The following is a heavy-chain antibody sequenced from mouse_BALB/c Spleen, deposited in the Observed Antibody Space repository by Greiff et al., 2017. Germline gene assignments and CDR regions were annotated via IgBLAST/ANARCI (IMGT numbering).Heavy chain of an antibody. J-gene: IGHJ3*01. Sequence: EVQLVESGGGLVQPGGSRKLSCAASGFTFSSFGMHWVRQAPEKGLEWVAYISSGSSTIYYADTVKGRFTISRDNPKNTLFLQMTSLRSEDTAMYYCARRGGTTSVPFAYWGQGTLVTVSA. CDR2: ISSGSSTI. CDR3: ARRGGTTSVPFAY. V-gene: IGHV5-17*02. D-gene: IGHD2-14*01. CDR1: GFTFSSFG.